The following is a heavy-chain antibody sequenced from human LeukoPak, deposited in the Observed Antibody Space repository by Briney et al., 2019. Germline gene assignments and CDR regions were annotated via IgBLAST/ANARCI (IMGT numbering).Heavy chain of an antibody. J-gene: IGHJ5*02. Sequence: GESLKISCKGSGYSFTNYWIGWVRQMPGKGLEWMGIIYPGDSDTTYSPSFQGQVTISADKSISTAYLQWSSLKASDTAIYYCARGYCSGGSCYRNWFDPWGQGTLVTVSS. CDR3: ARGYCSGGSCYRNWFDP. CDR2: IYPGDSDT. D-gene: IGHD2-15*01. CDR1: GYSFTNYW. V-gene: IGHV5-51*01.